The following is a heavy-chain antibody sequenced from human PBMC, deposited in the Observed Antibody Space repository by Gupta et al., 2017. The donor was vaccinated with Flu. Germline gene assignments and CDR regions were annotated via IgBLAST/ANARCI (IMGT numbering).Heavy chain of an antibody. D-gene: IGHD2-15*01. CDR2: SSGSGDTT. Sequence: EVQLLESWGGLVQPGGSLRLSCAASGIIFSSYAMSLVREAPGKGLEWISISSGSGDTTYYADSVKGRSTISRDNSKNTLYLQMNSLRAEDTAVYYGAKEQVGAATMGRAGYWGQGTLVTVSS. CDR1: GIIFSSYA. CDR3: AKEQVGAATMGRAGY. J-gene: IGHJ4*02. V-gene: IGHV3-23*01.